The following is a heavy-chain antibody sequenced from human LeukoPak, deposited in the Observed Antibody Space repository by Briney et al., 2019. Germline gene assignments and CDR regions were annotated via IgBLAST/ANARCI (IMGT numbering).Heavy chain of an antibody. CDR1: GFTFSSYS. CDR3: ARVKQQGTLFDY. CDR2: IRSSISYI. D-gene: IGHD6-13*01. J-gene: IGHJ4*02. V-gene: IGHV3-21*01. Sequence: PGGSLRLSCAASGFTFSSYSMNWVRQAPGQGLEWVSSIRSSISYIYYADSVKGRFTISRDNAKNSLYLQMNSLRAEDTAVYYCARVKQQGTLFDYWGQGTLVTVSS.